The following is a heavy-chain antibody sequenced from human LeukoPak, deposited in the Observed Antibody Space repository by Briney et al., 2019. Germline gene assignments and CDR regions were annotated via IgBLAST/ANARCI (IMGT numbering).Heavy chain of an antibody. D-gene: IGHD3-3*01. CDR2: ISSSSSYI. Sequence: GGSLRLSCAASGFIFSSYSMTWVRQAPGKGLEWVSSISSSSSYIYYADSVKGRFTISRDNAKNSLYLQMNSLRAEDTAVYYCARDHQEDLWSGQHNWFDPWGQGTLVTVSS. V-gene: IGHV3-21*04. J-gene: IGHJ5*02. CDR1: GFIFSSYS. CDR3: ARDHQEDLWSGQHNWFDP.